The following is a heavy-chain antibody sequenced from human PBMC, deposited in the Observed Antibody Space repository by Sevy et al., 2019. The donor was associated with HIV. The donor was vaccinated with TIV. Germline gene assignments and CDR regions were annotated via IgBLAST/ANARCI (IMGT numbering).Heavy chain of an antibody. CDR3: ARSRDYYDSSGYYFDY. Sequence: ASVKVSCKASGGTFSSYAISWVRQAPGQGLEWMGGIIPIFGTANYAQKFQGRVTITADESTSTAYMELSSLGSEDTAVYYCARSRDYYDSSGYYFDYWGQGTLVTVSS. D-gene: IGHD3-22*01. J-gene: IGHJ4*02. CDR2: IIPIFGTA. CDR1: GGTFSSYA. V-gene: IGHV1-69*13.